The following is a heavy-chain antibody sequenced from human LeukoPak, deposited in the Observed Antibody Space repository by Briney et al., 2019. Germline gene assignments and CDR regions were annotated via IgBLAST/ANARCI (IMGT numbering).Heavy chain of an antibody. CDR3: ATPLYYYDSSGYYDY. J-gene: IGHJ4*02. CDR2: ISGSGGST. V-gene: IGHV3-23*01. D-gene: IGHD3-22*01. Sequence: PGGSLRLSCAASGFTFSSYAMSWVRQAPGKGLEWVSAISGSGGSTYYADSVKGRFTISRDNSKNTLYLQMNSLRAEDTAVYYCATPLYYYDSSGYYDYWGQGTLVTVSS. CDR1: GFTFSSYA.